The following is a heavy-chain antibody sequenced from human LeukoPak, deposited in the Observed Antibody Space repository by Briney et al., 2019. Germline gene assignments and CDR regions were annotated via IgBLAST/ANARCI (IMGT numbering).Heavy chain of an antibody. V-gene: IGHV3-30*02. D-gene: IGHD3-10*01. Sequence: GGSLRLSCAASGFIFSSYGMHWVRQAPGKGLEWVAYIRYDGSNKYYADSVKGRFTISRDNSKNTLYLQVNSLRPKDTAVYYCAKGGDLWDYYYYMDVWGKGTTVTVPS. CDR2: IRYDGSNK. J-gene: IGHJ6*03. CDR3: AKGGDLWDYYYYMDV. CDR1: GFIFSSYG.